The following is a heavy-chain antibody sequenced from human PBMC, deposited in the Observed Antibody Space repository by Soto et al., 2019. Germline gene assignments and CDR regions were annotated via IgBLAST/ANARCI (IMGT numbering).Heavy chain of an antibody. J-gene: IGHJ5*02. CDR2: ISSSGSTI. D-gene: IGHD5-18*01. CDR3: AREFRGYSYVNWFDP. V-gene: IGHV3-11*01. Sequence: GGSLRLSCAASGFTFSDYYMSWIRQAPGKGLEWVSYISSSGSTIYYADSVKGRFTISRDNAKNSLYLQMNSLRAEDTAVYYCAREFRGYSYVNWFDPWGQGTLVTVSS. CDR1: GFTFSDYY.